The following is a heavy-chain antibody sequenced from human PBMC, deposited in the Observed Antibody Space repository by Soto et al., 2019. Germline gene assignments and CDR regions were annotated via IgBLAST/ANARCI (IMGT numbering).Heavy chain of an antibody. J-gene: IGHJ4*02. Sequence: ASVKVSCKASGYTFTGYYMHWVRQAPGQGLEWMGWINPNSGGTNYAQKFQGWVTMTRDTSISTAYMELSRLRSDDTAVYYCARAGHGSWELFNLYYFDYWGQGTLVTVSS. CDR3: ARAGHGSWELFNLYYFDY. CDR2: INPNSGGT. V-gene: IGHV1-2*04. CDR1: GYTFTGYY. D-gene: IGHD3-10*01.